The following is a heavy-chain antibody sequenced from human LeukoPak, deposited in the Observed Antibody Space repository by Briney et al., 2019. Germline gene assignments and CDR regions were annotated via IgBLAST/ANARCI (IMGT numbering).Heavy chain of an antibody. CDR3: ARIRVPHTKGFDP. J-gene: IGHJ5*02. CDR2: INHSGST. Sequence: PGGSLRLSCAASGFTFSDYYMSWIRQAPGKGLEWIGEINHSGSTNYNPSLKSRVTISVDTSKNQFSLKLSSVTAADTAVYYCARIRVPHTKGFDPWGQGTLVTVSS. CDR1: GFTFSDYY. V-gene: IGHV4-34*01.